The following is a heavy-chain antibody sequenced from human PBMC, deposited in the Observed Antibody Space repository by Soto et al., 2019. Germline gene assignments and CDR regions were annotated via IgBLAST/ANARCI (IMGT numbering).Heavy chain of an antibody. Sequence: ASVKVSCKASGYTFTSYYMHWVRQAPGQGLEWMGIINPSGGSTSYAQKFQGRVTMTRDTSISTAYLQWSSLKASDTAMYYCARAPQGWPNDAFDIWGQGTMVTVSS. V-gene: IGHV1-46*01. CDR1: GYTFTSYY. J-gene: IGHJ3*02. CDR3: ARAPQGWPNDAFDI. D-gene: IGHD6-19*01. CDR2: INPSGGST.